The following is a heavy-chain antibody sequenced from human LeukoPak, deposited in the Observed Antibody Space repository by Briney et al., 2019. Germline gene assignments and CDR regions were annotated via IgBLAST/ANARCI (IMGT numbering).Heavy chain of an antibody. V-gene: IGHV3-21*01. CDR1: GFTFSSYS. Sequence: PGGSLRLSCAASGFTFSSYSMNWVRQAPGKGLEWVSSISSSSSYIYYADSVKGRFTISRDNAKNSLYLQMNSLRAEDTAVYYCARFVDSSGYYLLDYWGQGTLVTVSS. D-gene: IGHD3-22*01. CDR3: ARFVDSSGYYLLDY. CDR2: ISSSSSYI. J-gene: IGHJ4*02.